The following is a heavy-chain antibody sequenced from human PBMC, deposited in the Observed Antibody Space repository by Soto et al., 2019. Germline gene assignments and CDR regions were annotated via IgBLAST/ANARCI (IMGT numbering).Heavy chain of an antibody. CDR3: ARCGIYGGNSPEYFDY. V-gene: IGHV3-7*01. J-gene: IGHJ4*02. Sequence: GGSLRLSCAASGFTFSSYWMSWVRQAPGKGLEWVANIKQDGSEKYYVDSVKGRFTISRDNAKNSLYLQMNSLRAEDTAVYYCARCGIYGGNSPEYFDYWGQGTLVTVSS. CDR1: GFTFSSYW. CDR2: IKQDGSEK. D-gene: IGHD2-21*02.